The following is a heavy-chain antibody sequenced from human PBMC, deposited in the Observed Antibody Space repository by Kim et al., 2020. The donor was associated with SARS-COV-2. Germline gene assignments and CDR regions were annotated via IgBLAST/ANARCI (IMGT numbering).Heavy chain of an antibody. J-gene: IGHJ5*02. CDR1: GFTFSSYA. D-gene: IGHD3-22*01. CDR3: AKAKTYNYYDSSGYNWFDP. Sequence: GGSLRLSCAASGFTFSSYAMSWVRQAPGKGLEWVSGISGGGGSTYYADSVKGRFTISRDNSKNTLYLQMNSLRAEDTAVYYCAKAKTYNYYDSSGYNWFDPGGREPWSPSPQ. CDR2: ISGGGGST. V-gene: IGHV3-23*01.